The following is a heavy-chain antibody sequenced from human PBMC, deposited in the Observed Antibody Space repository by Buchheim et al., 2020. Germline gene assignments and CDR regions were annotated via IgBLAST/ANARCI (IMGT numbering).Heavy chain of an antibody. CDR1: GFTFSSYS. Sequence: EVQLVESGGGLVQPGGSLRLSCAASGFTFSSYSMNWVRQAPAKGLEWVSYISSSSSTIYYADSVKGRFTISRDNAKNSLYLPMSSLRAENTSVYYCARDARTWRDYYCGMDVWGQGTT. D-gene: IGHD2-15*01. CDR2: ISSSSSTI. J-gene: IGHJ6*02. CDR3: ARDARTWRDYYCGMDV. V-gene: IGHV3-48*01.